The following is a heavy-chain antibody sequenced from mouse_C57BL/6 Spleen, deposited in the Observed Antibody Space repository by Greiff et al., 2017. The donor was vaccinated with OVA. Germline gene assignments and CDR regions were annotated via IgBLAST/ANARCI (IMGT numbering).Heavy chain of an antibody. D-gene: IGHD2-4*01. CDR2: ISYDGSN. V-gene: IGHV3-6*01. Sequence: EVQLVESGPGLVKPSQSLSLTCSVTGYSITSGYYWNWIRQFPGNKLEWMGYISYDGSNNYNPSLKNRISITRDTSKNQFFLKLNSVTTEDTATYYCARDPYDYDGYFDVWGTGTTVTVSS. J-gene: IGHJ1*03. CDR1: GYSITSGYY. CDR3: ARDPYDYDGYFDV.